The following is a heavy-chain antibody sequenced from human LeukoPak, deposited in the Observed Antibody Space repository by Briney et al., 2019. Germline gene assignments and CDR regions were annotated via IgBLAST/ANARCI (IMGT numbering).Heavy chain of an antibody. Sequence: SETPSLTCTVSGGSISSYYWSWIRQPPGKGLEWIGYISYSGSTDSNPSLKSRVTISVDTSKNQISLKLSSVTAADTAVYYCARTYCRGGSCHFDYWGQGTLVTVSS. CDR2: ISYSGST. CDR1: GGSISSYY. V-gene: IGHV4-59*08. D-gene: IGHD2-15*01. CDR3: ARTYCRGGSCHFDY. J-gene: IGHJ4*02.